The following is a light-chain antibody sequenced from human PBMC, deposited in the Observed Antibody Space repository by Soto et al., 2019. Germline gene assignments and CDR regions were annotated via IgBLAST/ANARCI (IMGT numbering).Light chain of an antibody. J-gene: IGLJ3*02. Sequence: QSVLTQSSSASASLGSSVKLTCTLSSGHSSYIIAWHQQQPGKAPRYLMKLERSGSYNKGSGVPGRFSGSSSGADRYLTISNLQFEDEADYYCETWDSDTRVFGGGTQLTVL. V-gene: IGLV4-60*02. CDR3: ETWDSDTRV. CDR2: LERSGSY. CDR1: SGHSSYI.